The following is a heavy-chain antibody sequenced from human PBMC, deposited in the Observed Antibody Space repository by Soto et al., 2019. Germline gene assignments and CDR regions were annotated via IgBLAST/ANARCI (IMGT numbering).Heavy chain of an antibody. CDR1: GYTFTGYY. D-gene: IGHD4-17*01. V-gene: IGHV1-2*04. J-gene: IGHJ6*03. Sequence: QVQLVQSGAEVKKPGASVKVSCKASGYTFTGYYMHWVRQAPGQGLEWMGWINPNSGGTNYAQKFQGWVTMTRDTSISTGYMELSRLRSDDTAVYYWARGAGATVTTYYYYYMDLWGKGTTVTVSS. CDR2: INPNSGGT. CDR3: ARGAGATVTTYYYYYMDL.